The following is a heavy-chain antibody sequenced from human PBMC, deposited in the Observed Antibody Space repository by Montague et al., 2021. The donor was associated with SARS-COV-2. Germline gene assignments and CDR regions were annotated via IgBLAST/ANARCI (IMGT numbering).Heavy chain of an antibody. CDR2: IYYSGST. CDR1: GGSISSSSYY. CDR3: ARQEYYYGSSGYRRMDWFDP. J-gene: IGHJ5*02. D-gene: IGHD3-22*01. V-gene: IGHV4-39*01. Sequence: SETLSLTCTVSGGSISSSSYYWGCIRQPPGKGPEWIGSIYYSGSTYYNPSLKSRVTISVDTSKNQLSLKLSSVTAADTAVYYCARQEYYYGSSGYRRMDWFDPWGQGTLVTVSS.